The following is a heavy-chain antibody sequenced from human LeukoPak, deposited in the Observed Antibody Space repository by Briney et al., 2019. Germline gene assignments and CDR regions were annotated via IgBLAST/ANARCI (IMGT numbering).Heavy chain of an antibody. V-gene: IGHV3-23*01. J-gene: IGHJ4*02. CDR1: GFTFSSYS. D-gene: IGHD1-26*01. Sequence: PGGSLRLSCAASGFTFSSYSMNWVRQAPGKGLEWVSAISGSGGSTYYADSVKGRFTVSRDNSNNRLYLQMSGLTAADTAVYYCAKDRSIGTYYTFDHWGQGTLVTVSS. CDR2: ISGSGGST. CDR3: AKDRSIGTYYTFDH.